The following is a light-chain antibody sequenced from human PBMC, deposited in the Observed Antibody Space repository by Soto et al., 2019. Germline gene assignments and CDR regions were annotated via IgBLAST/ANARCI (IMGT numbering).Light chain of an antibody. CDR3: QQYKNWPPWT. Sequence: EIVMTQSPAALSVSPGERATLSCRASQSVSDNLAWYQQKPGQAPRLLIFGTSTRATGIPARFSGSGSGTEFPLTISRLQSEDFAVYYCQQYKNWPPWTFGQGTKVEIK. CDR1: QSVSDN. V-gene: IGKV3-15*01. J-gene: IGKJ1*01. CDR2: GTS.